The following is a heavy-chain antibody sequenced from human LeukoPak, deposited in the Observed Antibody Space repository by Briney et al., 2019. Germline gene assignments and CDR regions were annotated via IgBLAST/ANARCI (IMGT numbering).Heavy chain of an antibody. D-gene: IGHD1-26*01. Sequence: PGGSLRLSCAASGFTFNTYAMSWVRQAPGKGLEWVSGISGSGGSTYYADSVKGRFTISRDNSKNTLYLQMNSLRAEDTAVYYCAREGGTEWEPTGNMDVWGKGTTVTVS. CDR2: ISGSGGST. J-gene: IGHJ6*03. V-gene: IGHV3-23*01. CDR1: GFTFNTYA. CDR3: AREGGTEWEPTGNMDV.